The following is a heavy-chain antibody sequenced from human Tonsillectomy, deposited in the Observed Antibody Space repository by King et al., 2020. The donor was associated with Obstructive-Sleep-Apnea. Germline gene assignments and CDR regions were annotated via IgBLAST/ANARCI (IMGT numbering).Heavy chain of an antibody. Sequence: VQLVESGGGVVQPGRSLRLSCAASGFTFSSYGMHWVRQAPGKGLEWVAVIWYDGSNKYYADSVKGRFTISRDNSKNTLYLQMNSLRAEDTAVYYCAKVLAAATYYYYYGMDVWGQGTTVTVSS. D-gene: IGHD2-15*01. CDR1: GFTFSSYG. CDR3: AKVLAAATYYYYYGMDV. V-gene: IGHV3-33*06. CDR2: IWYDGSNK. J-gene: IGHJ6*02.